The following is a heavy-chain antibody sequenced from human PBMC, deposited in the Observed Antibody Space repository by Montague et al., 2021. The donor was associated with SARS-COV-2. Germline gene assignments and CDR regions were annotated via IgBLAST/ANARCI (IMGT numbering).Heavy chain of an antibody. V-gene: IGHV3-30*18. Sequence: SLRLSCAASGFTFSSYGMHWVRQAPGKGLEWVAVISYDGSNKYYADSVKGRFTISRDNSKNTLYLQMNSLRAEDTAVYYCAKGRGGYFSYFDYWGQGTLVTVSS. CDR3: AKGRGGYFSYFDY. J-gene: IGHJ4*02. CDR1: GFTFSSYG. CDR2: ISYDGSNK. D-gene: IGHD1-26*01.